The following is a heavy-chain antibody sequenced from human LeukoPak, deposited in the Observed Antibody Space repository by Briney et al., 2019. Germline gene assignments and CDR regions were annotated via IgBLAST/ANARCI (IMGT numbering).Heavy chain of an antibody. V-gene: IGHV1-69*13. D-gene: IGHD3-3*01. CDR3: ARDCITIFGVVIIPHYYYGMDV. J-gene: IGHJ6*02. Sequence: SVKVSCKASGGTFGSYAISWVRQAPGQGLEWMGGIIPIFGTANYAQKFQGRVTITADESTSTAYMELSSLRSEDTAVYYCARDCITIFGVVIIPHYYYGMDVWGQGTTVTVSS. CDR1: GGTFGSYA. CDR2: IIPIFGTA.